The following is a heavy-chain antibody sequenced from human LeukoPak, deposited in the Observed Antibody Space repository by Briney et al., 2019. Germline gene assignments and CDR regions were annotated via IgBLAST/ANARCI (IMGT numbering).Heavy chain of an antibody. D-gene: IGHD2-21*02. CDR2: ISSSGTG. CDR3: ARPAYCGGNCYYFPDY. Sequence: PGGSLRLSCAASGFTFSDYFMSWIRQAPGKALEWLSHISSSGTGYYTDSVKGRATISRDNAKNSLYLQMNSLRAEDTAVYYCARPAYCGGNCYYFPDYWGQGTLVTVSS. J-gene: IGHJ4*02. CDR1: GFTFSDYF. V-gene: IGHV3-11*04.